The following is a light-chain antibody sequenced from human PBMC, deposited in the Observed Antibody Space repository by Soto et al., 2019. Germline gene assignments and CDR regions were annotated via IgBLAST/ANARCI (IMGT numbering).Light chain of an antibody. V-gene: IGKV3-20*01. J-gene: IGKJ1*01. Sequence: EIVLTQSPRTLSLSPGERATLSCRASQSLRSTSLAWYQQKPGQAPRLLISGASTRAADIPDRFSGSGSGTDFTLTIGRLEPEDLAVYYCQQYDSSPRTFGQGTKVVIK. CDR2: GAS. CDR1: QSLRSTS. CDR3: QQYDSSPRT.